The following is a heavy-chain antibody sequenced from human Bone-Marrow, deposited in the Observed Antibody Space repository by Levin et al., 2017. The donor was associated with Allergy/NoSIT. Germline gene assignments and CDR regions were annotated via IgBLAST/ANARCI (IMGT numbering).Heavy chain of an antibody. V-gene: IGHV4-61*02. D-gene: IGHD3-9*01. CDR3: ARGVYDILTGSYMGKLDY. CDR1: CGSIRSDNFY. Sequence: SQTLSLPFPFSCGSIRSDNFYWHWIRQPAGKGLEWIGRIYASGSTNYNPSLKSRVTISVDASKIQFSLKLSAVTAADTAVYYCARGVYDILTGSYMGKLDYWGQGTLVTVSS. J-gene: IGHJ4*02. CDR2: IYASGST.